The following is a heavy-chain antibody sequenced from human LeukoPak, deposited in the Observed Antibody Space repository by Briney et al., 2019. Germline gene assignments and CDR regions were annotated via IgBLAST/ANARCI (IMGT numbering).Heavy chain of an antibody. Sequence: GGSLRLSCAASGFTFSSYGMHWVRQAPGKGLEWVAFIRYDGSNKYYADSVKGRFTISRDNSKNTLYLQMNSLRAEDTAVYYCASVGLEWGDFDYWGQGTLVTVSS. CDR3: ASVGLEWGDFDY. V-gene: IGHV3-30*02. CDR2: IRYDGSNK. CDR1: GFTFSSYG. D-gene: IGHD3-3*01. J-gene: IGHJ4*02.